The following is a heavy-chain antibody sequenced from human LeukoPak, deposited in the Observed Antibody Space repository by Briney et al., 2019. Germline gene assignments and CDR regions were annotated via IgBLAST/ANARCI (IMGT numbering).Heavy chain of an antibody. V-gene: IGHV1-2*06. CDR1: GYTFTGYY. D-gene: IGHD6-13*01. Sequence: ASVKVSCKASGYTFTGYYMHWVRQAPGQGLEWMGRINPNSGGTNYAQKFQGRVTMTRDTSISTAYMELSRLRSDDTAVYYCARVAAAGTRFFDYWGQGTLVTVSS. J-gene: IGHJ4*02. CDR2: INPNSGGT. CDR3: ARVAAAGTRFFDY.